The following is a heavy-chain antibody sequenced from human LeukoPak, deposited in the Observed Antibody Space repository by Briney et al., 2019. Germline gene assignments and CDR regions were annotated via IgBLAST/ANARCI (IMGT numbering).Heavy chain of an antibody. J-gene: IGHJ5*02. V-gene: IGHV1-18*01. CDR1: GYTFTSYG. CDR3: ARVVLPDRWFDP. Sequence: ASVKVSCKASGYTFTSYGISWVRQAPGQGLEWMGWISAYNGNTNYAQKLQGRVTMTTDTSTSTAYMELRSLRSDDTVVYYCARVVLPDRWFDPWGQGTLVTVSS. CDR2: ISAYNGNT. D-gene: IGHD3-22*01.